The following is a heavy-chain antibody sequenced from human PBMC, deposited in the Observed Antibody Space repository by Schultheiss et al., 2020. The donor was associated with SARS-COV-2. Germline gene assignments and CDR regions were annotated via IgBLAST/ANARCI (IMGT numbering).Heavy chain of an antibody. CDR3: ARAYYDILTARSVAFDI. V-gene: IGHV4-59*08. CDR1: GGSISSYY. Sequence: SETLSLTCTVSGGSISSYYWSWIRQPPGKGLEWIGEINHSGSTNYNPSLKSRVTISVDTSKNQFSLKLSSVTAADTAVYYCARAYYDILTARSVAFDIWGQGTMVTVSS. CDR2: INHSGST. D-gene: IGHD3-9*01. J-gene: IGHJ3*02.